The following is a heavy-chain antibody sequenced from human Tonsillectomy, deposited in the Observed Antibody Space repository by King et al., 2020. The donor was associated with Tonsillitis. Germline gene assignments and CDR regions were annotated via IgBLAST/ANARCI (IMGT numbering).Heavy chain of an antibody. CDR3: ARADYDFWSGYYYYYYYGMDV. D-gene: IGHD3-3*01. V-gene: IGHV3-48*04. J-gene: IGHJ6*02. Sequence: VQLVESGGGLVQPGGSLRLSCAASGFTFSSYSMNWVRQAPGKGLEWVSYISSSSSTIYYAYSVKGRFTISRDNAKNSLYLQMNSLRAEDTAVYYCARADYDFWSGYYYYYYYGMDVWGQGTTVTVSS. CDR1: GFTFSSYS. CDR2: ISSSSSTI.